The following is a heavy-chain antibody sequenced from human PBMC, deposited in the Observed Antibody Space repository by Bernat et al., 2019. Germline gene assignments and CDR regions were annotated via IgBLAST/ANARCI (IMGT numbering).Heavy chain of an antibody. D-gene: IGHD6-13*01. Sequence: QLQLQESGPGLVKPSETLSLTCTVPGGSISSSRYYWGWIRQPPGKGLEWIGNIYYSGSTYYNPSLRSRVTISVDTSKNQFSLKLSSVTAADTAVYYCARTGSSWPYYYFDLWGRGTLVTVSS. CDR1: GGSISSSRYY. CDR3: ARTGSSWPYYYFDL. J-gene: IGHJ2*01. V-gene: IGHV4-39*01. CDR2: IYYSGST.